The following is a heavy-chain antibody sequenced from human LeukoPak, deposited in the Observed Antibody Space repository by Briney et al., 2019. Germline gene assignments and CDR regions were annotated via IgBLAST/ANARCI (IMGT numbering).Heavy chain of an antibody. V-gene: IGHV4-38-2*02. D-gene: IGHD2-21*01. CDR3: ARALIEDAFDI. CDR1: GYSLSSGYY. Sequence: SETLSLTCTVSGYSLSSGYYWGWIRQPPGKGLEWIGSIYHSGSTYYNPSLKSRVTISVDTSKNQFSLKLSSVTAADTAVYYCARALIEDAFDIWGQGTMVTVSS. J-gene: IGHJ3*02. CDR2: IYHSGST.